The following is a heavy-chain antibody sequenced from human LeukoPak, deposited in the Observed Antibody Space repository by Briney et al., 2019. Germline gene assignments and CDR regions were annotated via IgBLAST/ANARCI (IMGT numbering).Heavy chain of an antibody. CDR3: VRGNRCSSTSCQFYYYYGMDV. CDR1: GGSISSSY. D-gene: IGHD2-2*01. Sequence: SETLSLTCTVSGGSISSSYWSWVRQPPGKGLEWIGYIYYSGSTSYNPSLKSRVTISVDTSKNQFSLKLSSVTAADTAVYYCVRGNRCSSTSCQFYYYYGMDVWGRGTTVTVSS. V-gene: IGHV4-59*01. J-gene: IGHJ6*02. CDR2: IYYSGST.